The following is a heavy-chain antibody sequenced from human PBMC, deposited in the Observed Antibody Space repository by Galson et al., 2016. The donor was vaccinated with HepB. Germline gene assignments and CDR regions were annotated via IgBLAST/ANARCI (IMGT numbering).Heavy chain of an antibody. Sequence: SLRLSCAASGFSVSDSYMTWVRQAPGKGLDWVSIIYKDGNTFHAQFVKGRFTISRDNSKNSLDLQMSNVRAEDTAVYYCATVLPAGHYWYPHLRGRGTLVSVSS. CDR3: ATVLPAGHYWYPHL. V-gene: IGHV3-53*01. J-gene: IGHJ2*01. CDR2: IYKDGNT. CDR1: GFSVSDSY.